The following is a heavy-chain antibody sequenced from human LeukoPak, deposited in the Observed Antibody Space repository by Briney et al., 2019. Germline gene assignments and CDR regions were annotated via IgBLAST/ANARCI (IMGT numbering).Heavy chain of an antibody. D-gene: IGHD5-12*01. CDR1: GFTFSSYA. V-gene: IGHV3-23*01. Sequence: GGSLRLSCAASGFTFSSYAMSWVRQAPGKGLEWVSYISSSGSSTYYADSVKGRFTISRDNSKNTLFLQMNSLRAEDTAMYYCARGRYSGTTYYFDYWGQGTLVTVSS. J-gene: IGHJ4*02. CDR2: ISSSGSST. CDR3: ARGRYSGTTYYFDY.